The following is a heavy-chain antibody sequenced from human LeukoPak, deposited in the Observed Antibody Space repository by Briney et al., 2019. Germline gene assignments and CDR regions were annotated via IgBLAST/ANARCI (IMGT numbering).Heavy chain of an antibody. CDR1: GFTFSSYA. CDR2: MSYDGSNK. J-gene: IGHJ4*02. Sequence: GGSLRLSCAPSGFTFSSYAMHGVRQARGKGLEWVAVMSYDGSNKFYADSVKGRFTISRDNSKNTLFLQMNSLRTDDTAVYYCARVRTFYCGGDCYSSGLDFWGQGTLVTVSS. CDR3: ARVRTFYCGGDCYSSGLDF. V-gene: IGHV3-30-3*01. D-gene: IGHD2-21*02.